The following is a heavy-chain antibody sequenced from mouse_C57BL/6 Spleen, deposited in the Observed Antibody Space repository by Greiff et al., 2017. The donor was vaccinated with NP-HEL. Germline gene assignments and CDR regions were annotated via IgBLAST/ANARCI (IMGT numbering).Heavy chain of an antibody. J-gene: IGHJ2*01. V-gene: IGHV1-69*01. Sequence: VKLQQPGAELVMPGASVKLSCKASGYTFTSYWMHWVKQRPGQGLEWIGEIDPSDSYTNYNQKFKGKSTLTVDKSSSTAYMQLSSLTSEDSAVYYCARRAQALDYWGQGTTLTVSS. D-gene: IGHD3-2*02. CDR3: ARRAQALDY. CDR2: IDPSDSYT. CDR1: GYTFTSYW.